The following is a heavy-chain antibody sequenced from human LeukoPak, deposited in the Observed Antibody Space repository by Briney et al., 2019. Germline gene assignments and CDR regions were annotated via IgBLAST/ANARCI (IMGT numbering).Heavy chain of an antibody. CDR2: IYTSGST. J-gene: IGHJ4*02. CDR3: ARRRVVLRYFDWLRRGTYYFDY. D-gene: IGHD3-9*01. V-gene: IGHV4-4*07. Sequence: SETLSLTCTVSGGSISSYYWSWIRQPAGKGLEWIGRIYTSGSTNYNPSLKSRVTMSVDTSKNQFSLKLSSVTAADTAVYYCARRRVVLRYFDWLRRGTYYFDYWGQGTLVTVSS. CDR1: GGSISSYY.